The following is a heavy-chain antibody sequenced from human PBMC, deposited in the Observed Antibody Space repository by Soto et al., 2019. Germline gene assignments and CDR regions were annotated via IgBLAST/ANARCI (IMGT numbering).Heavy chain of an antibody. CDR1: GYTFTSYG. J-gene: IGHJ4*02. CDR3: ARDLGYSGYDTEREFDY. CDR2: ISAYNGNT. V-gene: IGHV1-18*01. D-gene: IGHD5-12*01. Sequence: GASVKVSCKASGYTFTSYGISWVRQAPGQGLEWMGWISAYNGNTNYAQKLQGRVTMTTDTSTSTAYMELRSLRSDDTAVYYCARDLGYSGYDTEREFDYWGQGTLVTVSS.